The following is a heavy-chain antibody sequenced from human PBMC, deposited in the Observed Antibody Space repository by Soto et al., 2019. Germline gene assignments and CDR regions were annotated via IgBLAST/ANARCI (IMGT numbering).Heavy chain of an antibody. CDR1: GFTFSSYA. V-gene: IGHV3-23*01. CDR2: ISGSGGST. J-gene: IGHJ4*02. Sequence: EVQLLESGGGLVQPGGSLRLSCAASGFTFSSYAMSWVRQAPGKGLEWVSAISGSGGSTYYADSVKGRFTISRDNSKNTLYLQMNNMRAEDTAVYYCANDGVGGSYYGYWGQGTLVTVSS. CDR3: ANDGVGGSYYGY. D-gene: IGHD1-26*01.